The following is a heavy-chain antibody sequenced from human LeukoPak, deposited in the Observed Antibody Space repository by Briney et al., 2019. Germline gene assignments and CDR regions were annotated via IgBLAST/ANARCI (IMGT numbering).Heavy chain of an antibody. CDR3: ARGPELLRYFDWLLWTLDY. J-gene: IGHJ4*02. V-gene: IGHV1-2*04. CDR2: INPNSGGT. Sequence: ASVKVSCKASGYTFTGYHMHWVRQAPGQGLEWMGWINPNSGGTNYAQKFQGWVTMTRDTSISTAYMELSRLRSDDTAVYYCARGPELLRYFDWLLWTLDYWGQGTLVTVSS. D-gene: IGHD3-9*01. CDR1: GYTFTGYH.